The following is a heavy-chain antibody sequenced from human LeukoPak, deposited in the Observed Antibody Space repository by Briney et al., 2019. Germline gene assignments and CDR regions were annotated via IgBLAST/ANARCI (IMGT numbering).Heavy chain of an antibody. Sequence: SETLSLTCAVSGGSISSYYWSWIRQPPGKGLEWIGYIYYSGSTNYNPSLKSRVTISVDTSKNQFSLKLSSVTAADTAVYYCARGRYSSGWYFDYWGQGTLVTVSS. CDR3: ARGRYSSGWYFDY. D-gene: IGHD6-19*01. J-gene: IGHJ4*02. CDR1: GGSISSYY. V-gene: IGHV4-59*01. CDR2: IYYSGST.